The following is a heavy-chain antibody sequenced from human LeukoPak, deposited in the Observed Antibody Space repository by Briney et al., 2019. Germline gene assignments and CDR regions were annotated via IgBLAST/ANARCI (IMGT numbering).Heavy chain of an antibody. CDR3: ARGRLKYYFDY. V-gene: IGHV4-39*07. J-gene: IGHJ4*02. CDR1: GGSISSSSYY. Sequence: SETLSLTCTVSGGSISSSSYYWGWIRQPPGKGLEWIGSIYYSGSTYYNPSLKSRVTISVDTSKNQFSLKLSSVTAADTAVYYCARGRLKYYFDYWGQGTLVTVSS. CDR2: IYYSGST. D-gene: IGHD3-16*01.